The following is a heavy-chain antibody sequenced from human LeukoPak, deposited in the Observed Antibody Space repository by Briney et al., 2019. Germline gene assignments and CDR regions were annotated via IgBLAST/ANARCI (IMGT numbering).Heavy chain of an antibody. D-gene: IGHD3-10*01. CDR1: GGSISSSSDY. Sequence: SETLSLTCTVSGGSISSSSDYWGWIRQAPGKGLEWIGSIYYHENTYYNSSLKSRVTISVDTSKNQFSLKLSSVTAADTAVYYCASLDYYGSGNSDYWGQGTLVTVSS. J-gene: IGHJ4*02. CDR2: IYYHENT. CDR3: ASLDYYGSGNSDY. V-gene: IGHV4-39*07.